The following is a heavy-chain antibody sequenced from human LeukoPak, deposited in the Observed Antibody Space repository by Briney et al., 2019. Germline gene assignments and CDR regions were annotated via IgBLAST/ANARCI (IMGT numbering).Heavy chain of an antibody. J-gene: IGHJ4*02. Sequence: PSETLSLTCTVSGASINIDTYYWNWIRQPAGKGLEWIARVYSSGNTNYNPSLESRVTISIDTSSNQFSLKLTSVTAADTAVYYCATEEAFSNSGWFRYSRTSYFDYWGRGTLVTVSS. D-gene: IGHD6-19*01. CDR3: ATEEAFSNSGWFRYSRTSYFDY. CDR1: GASINIDTYY. V-gene: IGHV4-61*02. CDR2: VYSSGNT.